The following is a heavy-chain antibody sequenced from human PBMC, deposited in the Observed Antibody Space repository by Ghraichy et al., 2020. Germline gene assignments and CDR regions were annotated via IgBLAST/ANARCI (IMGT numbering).Heavy chain of an antibody. D-gene: IGHD6-13*01. Sequence: SETLSLTCAVYGGSFSGYYWSWIRQPPGKGLEWIGEINHSGSTNYNPSLKSRVTISVDTSKNQFSLKLSSVTAADTAVYYCAGQQLVRDAFDIWGQGTMVTVSS. J-gene: IGHJ3*02. CDR1: GGSFSGYY. V-gene: IGHV4-34*01. CDR3: AGQQLVRDAFDI. CDR2: INHSGST.